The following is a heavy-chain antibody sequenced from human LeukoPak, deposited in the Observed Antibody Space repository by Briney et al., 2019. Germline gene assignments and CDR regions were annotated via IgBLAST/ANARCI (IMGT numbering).Heavy chain of an antibody. CDR1: GFTFSSYE. CDR3: AKRPISGDDKSFDY. Sequence: GGSLRLSCAASGFTFSSYEMNWVRQAPGKGLEWVSTIRESSGDTYYEDSVKGRFTIYRDISKNTVYLQMNSLRVEDTAVYFCAKRPISGDDKSFDYWGQGLLVTVSS. CDR2: IRESSGDT. D-gene: IGHD2-21*01. V-gene: IGHV3-23*01. J-gene: IGHJ4*02.